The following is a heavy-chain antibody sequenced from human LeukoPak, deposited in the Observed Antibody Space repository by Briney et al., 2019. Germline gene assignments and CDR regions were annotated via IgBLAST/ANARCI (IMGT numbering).Heavy chain of an antibody. CDR1: GFTFNSYG. J-gene: IGHJ4*02. V-gene: IGHV3-30*02. CDR2: IRSDGSTK. CDR3: AKDDPKAYFDY. Sequence: GGSLRLSCAASGFTFNSYGMDWVRQAPGKGLEWVAFIRSDGSTKYYADSVKGRFTISRDNSKNTLYPQMNSLRAEDTAVYYCAKDDPKAYFDYWGQGNLVTVSS.